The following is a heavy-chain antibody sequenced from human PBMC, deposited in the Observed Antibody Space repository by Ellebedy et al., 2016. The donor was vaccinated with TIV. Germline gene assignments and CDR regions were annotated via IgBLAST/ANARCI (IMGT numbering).Heavy chain of an antibody. CDR2: ISYDGSNK. J-gene: IGHJ6*02. D-gene: IGHD1-26*01. Sequence: GESLKISCAASGFTFSSYAMHWVRQAPGKGLEWVAVISYDGSNKYYADSVKGRFTISRDNSKNTLYLQMNSLRAEDTAVYYCARDMGSDKNYYYYGMDVWGQGTTVTVSS. V-gene: IGHV3-30-3*01. CDR1: GFTFSSYA. CDR3: ARDMGSDKNYYYYGMDV.